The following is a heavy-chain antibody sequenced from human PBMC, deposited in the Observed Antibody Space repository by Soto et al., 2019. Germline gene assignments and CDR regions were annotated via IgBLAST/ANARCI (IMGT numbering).Heavy chain of an antibody. J-gene: IGHJ5*02. V-gene: IGHV4-59*08. CDR2: IYYSGST. CDR3: ARHPPIHKLRYFDWTNWFDP. CDR1: GGSISSYY. D-gene: IGHD3-9*01. Sequence: SETLSLTCTVSGGSISSYYWSWIRQPPGKGLEWIGYIYYSGSTNYNPSLKSRVTISVDTSKNQFSLKLSSVTAADTAVYYCARHPPIHKLRYFDWTNWFDPWGQGTLVTVS.